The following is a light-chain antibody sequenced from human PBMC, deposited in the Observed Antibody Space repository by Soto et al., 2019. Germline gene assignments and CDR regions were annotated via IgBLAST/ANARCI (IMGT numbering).Light chain of an antibody. J-gene: IGLJ3*02. CDR3: SSYAGRNNWV. CDR1: SSDVGGYNY. CDR2: EVS. Sequence: QSVLTPPPSASGSPGQSVTISCTGTSSDVGGYNYVSWYQPHPGKAPKLMIYEVSKRPSGVPDRFSGFKSGNTASLTVSGLQSEYEADYYCSSYAGRNNWVFGGGTKLTVL. V-gene: IGLV2-8*01.